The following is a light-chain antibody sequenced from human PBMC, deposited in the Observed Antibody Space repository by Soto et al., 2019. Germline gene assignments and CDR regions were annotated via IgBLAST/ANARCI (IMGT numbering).Light chain of an antibody. V-gene: IGKV1-5*01. CDR2: DAS. Sequence: IQVTQSPSSLSASVVDRVTITFRASQSISTFLNWYQQKPGKAPKLLIYDASSLESGVPSRFSGSGSGTEFTLTISSLQPDDFATYYCQQYNSYWTFGQGTKVDIK. CDR1: QSISTF. J-gene: IGKJ1*01. CDR3: QQYNSYWT.